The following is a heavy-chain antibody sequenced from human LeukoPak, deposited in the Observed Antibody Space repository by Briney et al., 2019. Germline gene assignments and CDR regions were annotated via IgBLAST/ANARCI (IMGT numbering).Heavy chain of an antibody. J-gene: IGHJ4*02. CDR3: TRQAITFDY. V-gene: IGHV6-1*01. CDR2: TYYRSKWYT. Sequence: SQTLSLTCAISGDSVSSNSAAWVWIRQSPSRGLEWLGRTYYRSKWYTDYAVSVKSRITINPDTSKNQFSLQLNSVTPEDTAVYYCTRQAITFDYWGQGTLVTVSS. D-gene: IGHD1-20*01. CDR1: GDSVSSNSAA.